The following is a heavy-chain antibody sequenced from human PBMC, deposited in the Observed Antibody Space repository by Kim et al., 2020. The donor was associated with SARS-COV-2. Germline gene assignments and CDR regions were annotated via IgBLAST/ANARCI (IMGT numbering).Heavy chain of an antibody. J-gene: IGHJ5*02. CDR3: ARRGFKEVTIFGVFEDNWFDP. V-gene: IGHV4-39*01. Sequence: SETLSLTCTVSGGSISSSSYYWGWIRQPPGKGLEWIGSIYYSGSTYYNPSLKSRATISVDTSKNQFSLKRSSVTAADTAVYYCARRGFKEVTIFGVFEDNWFDPWGQGTLVTVSS. CDR2: IYYSGST. D-gene: IGHD3-3*01. CDR1: GGSISSSSYY.